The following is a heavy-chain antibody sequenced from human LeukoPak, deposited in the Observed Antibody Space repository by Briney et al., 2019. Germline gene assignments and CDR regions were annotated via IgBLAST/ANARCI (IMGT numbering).Heavy chain of an antibody. Sequence: ASVKVSCKASGGTFSSYAISWVRQAPGQGLEWMGRIIPIFGTANYAQKFQGRVTITTDESTSTAYMELSSPRSEDTAVYYCARDRGYYDSSGYPYYFDYWGQGTLVTVSS. CDR2: IIPIFGTA. CDR1: GGTFSSYA. V-gene: IGHV1-69*05. J-gene: IGHJ4*02. D-gene: IGHD3-22*01. CDR3: ARDRGYYDSSGYPYYFDY.